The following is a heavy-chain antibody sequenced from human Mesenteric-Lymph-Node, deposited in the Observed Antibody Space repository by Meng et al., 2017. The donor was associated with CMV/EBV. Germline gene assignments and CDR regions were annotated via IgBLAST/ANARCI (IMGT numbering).Heavy chain of an antibody. V-gene: IGHV3-74*03. CDR3: TRDWQWLAFDY. Sequence: LSGAASGFTLSSYWMHWVRQAPGKGLVWVSRIKGDGSDTTYADSVKGRFTISRDNAKNTLYLQMNSLRAEDTAVYYCTRDWQWLAFDYWGQGTLVTVSS. CDR1: GFTLSSYW. D-gene: IGHD6-19*01. CDR2: IKGDGSDT. J-gene: IGHJ4*02.